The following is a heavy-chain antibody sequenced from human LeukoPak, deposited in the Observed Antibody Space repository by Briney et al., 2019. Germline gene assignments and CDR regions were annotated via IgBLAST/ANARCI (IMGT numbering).Heavy chain of an antibody. Sequence: GGSLRLSCGAPGFSFSSYNMNWVRQAPGKGLEWVSSISRGSTTIYYADSVKGRFTISRDNAKNSLYLQMNSLRAEDTAVYYCARYGVEYGSGGFYFDYWGQGTLVTVSS. V-gene: IGHV3-48*01. CDR3: ARYGVEYGSGGFYFDY. D-gene: IGHD3-10*01. CDR1: GFSFSSYN. J-gene: IGHJ4*02. CDR2: ISRGSTTI.